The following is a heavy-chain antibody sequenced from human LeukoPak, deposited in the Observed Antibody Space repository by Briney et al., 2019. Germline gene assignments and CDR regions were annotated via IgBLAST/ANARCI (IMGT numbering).Heavy chain of an antibody. CDR3: ARDRIAAPDDFDY. CDR2: VNPNNGGT. CDR1: GYTLTELS. D-gene: IGHD6-13*01. V-gene: IGHV1-2*02. J-gene: IGHJ4*02. Sequence: ASVKVSCKVSGYTLTELSMHWVRQAPGQGLEWMGWVNPNNGGTNYAQKFQARVTMTGDTSISTAYMEVSRLRSDDTAVYHCARDRIAAPDDFDYWGQGTPVTVSS.